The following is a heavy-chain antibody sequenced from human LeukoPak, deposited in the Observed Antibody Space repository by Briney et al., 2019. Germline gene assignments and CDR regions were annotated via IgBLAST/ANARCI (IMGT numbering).Heavy chain of an antibody. J-gene: IGHJ3*02. V-gene: IGHV3-30*02. CDR2: IRFDGSNK. CDR1: GFTFSSFG. CDR3: AKDRSSGGNAFDI. D-gene: IGHD6-19*01. Sequence: PGRSLRLSCAASGFTFSSFGMHWVRQAPGMGLEWVALIRFDGSNKYYADSVKGRFTISRDNSKNTLYLQMNSLRVEDTVVYHCAKDRSSGGNAFDIWGQGTMVTVSS.